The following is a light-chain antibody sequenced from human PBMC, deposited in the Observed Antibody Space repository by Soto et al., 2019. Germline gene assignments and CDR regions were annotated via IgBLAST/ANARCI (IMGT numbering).Light chain of an antibody. V-gene: IGKV3-20*01. CDR2: GAS. Sequence: EIVLTQSPGTLSLSSGERATLSCRASQIISSTYLAWYQQKPGQAPRLLIYGASSRATAIPDRFSGSGSGTEFTLTISRLDPEDFAVYYCQQFGGSSYTFGQGTKLEIK. CDR1: QIISSTY. J-gene: IGKJ2*01. CDR3: QQFGGSSYT.